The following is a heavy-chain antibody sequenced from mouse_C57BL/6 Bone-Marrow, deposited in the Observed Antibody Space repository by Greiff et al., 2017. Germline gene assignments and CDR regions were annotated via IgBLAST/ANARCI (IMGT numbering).Heavy chain of an antibody. CDR2: IDPNSGGT. J-gene: IGHJ4*01. CDR1: GYTFTSYW. CDR3: ARFGYLYAMDY. D-gene: IGHD1-2*01. Sequence: QVQLQQPGAELVKPGASVKLSCKASGYTFTSYWMHWVKQRPGRGLEWIGRIDPNSGGTKYNEKFKSKATLTVDKPSSTAYMQLSSLTSEDSAVYYCARFGYLYAMDYWGQGTSVTVSS. V-gene: IGHV1-72*01.